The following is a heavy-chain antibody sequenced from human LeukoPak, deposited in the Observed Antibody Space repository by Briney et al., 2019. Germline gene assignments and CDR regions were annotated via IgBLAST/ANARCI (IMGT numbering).Heavy chain of an antibody. Sequence: SETLSLTCTVSGDSISNYYWSWIRQPAGKGLEWIGRVYTSGSTNYNPSLKSRVTMSLDTSKNQFSLKLSSVTAADTAVYYCARDSCRSISCYNNWLDPWGQGTLVTVSS. D-gene: IGHD2-2*02. J-gene: IGHJ5*02. CDR2: VYTSGST. V-gene: IGHV4-4*07. CDR1: GDSISNYY. CDR3: ARDSCRSISCYNNWLDP.